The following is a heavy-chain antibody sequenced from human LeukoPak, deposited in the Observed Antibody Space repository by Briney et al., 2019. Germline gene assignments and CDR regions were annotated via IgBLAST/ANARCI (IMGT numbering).Heavy chain of an antibody. V-gene: IGHV4-39*01. D-gene: IGHD1-26*01. J-gene: IGHJ3*02. Sequence: SETLSLTCSVSGGSISSNGYYWGWIRQPPGKGLEWIGSFYYTGSTFYSPSLKSRVTISVDTSKNQFSLKLSSVTAADTAVYYCARRSGTYHAFDIWGQGTMVTVSS. CDR1: GGSISSNGYY. CDR2: FYYTGST. CDR3: ARRSGTYHAFDI.